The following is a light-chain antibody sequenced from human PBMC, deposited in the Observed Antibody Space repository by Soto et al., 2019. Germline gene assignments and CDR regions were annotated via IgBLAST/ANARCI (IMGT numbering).Light chain of an antibody. CDR1: SSDVGAYDY. CDR2: HVT. CDR3: FSYAGDYGYI. V-gene: IGLV2-11*01. J-gene: IGLJ1*01. Sequence: QSVLTQPHSVSGSPGQSVTISCTGTSSDVGAYDYVSWHQHHPGKVPKLIIPHVTTRPSGVPDRFSGSKSGNTASLTISGLQAEDEADYYCFSYAGDYGYIFGTGTKVTVL.